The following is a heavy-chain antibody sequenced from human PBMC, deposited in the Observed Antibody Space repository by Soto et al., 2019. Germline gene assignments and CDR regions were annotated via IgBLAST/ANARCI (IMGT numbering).Heavy chain of an antibody. CDR2: IYWYADN. V-gene: IGHV2-5*01. D-gene: IGHD3-3*01. CDR3: AHRVLRAVFGLVTTTAIYFDF. Sequence: QITLNESGPTVVKPTESLTLTCTFSGFSLTTSGVGVGWVRQSPGKAPEWLAFIYWYADNRYSTSLKIRITITKDTSKNQVVLTMANVDPADTATYYCAHRVLRAVFGLVTTTAIYFDFWGKGTPVVVSS. CDR1: GFSLTTSGVG. J-gene: IGHJ4*02.